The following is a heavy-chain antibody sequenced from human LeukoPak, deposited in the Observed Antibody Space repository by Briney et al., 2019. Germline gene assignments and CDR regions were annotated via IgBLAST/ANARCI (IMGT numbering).Heavy chain of an antibody. V-gene: IGHV3-23*01. CDR2: ISGSGGST. J-gene: IGHJ4*02. CDR1: GFTFSSYA. CDR3: AKDLSMIYGSGSYDY. Sequence: PGGSLRLSCAASGFTFSSYAMSWVRQAPGKGLEWVSAISGSGGSTYYADSVKGRSTISRDNSKNTLYLQMNSLRAEDTAVYYCAKDLSMIYGSGSYDYWGQGTLVTVSS. D-gene: IGHD3-10*01.